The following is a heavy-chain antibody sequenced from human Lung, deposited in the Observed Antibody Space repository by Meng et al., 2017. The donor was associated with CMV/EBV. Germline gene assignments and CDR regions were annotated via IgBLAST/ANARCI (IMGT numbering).Heavy chain of an antibody. CDR2: ISAYNGNT. J-gene: IGHJ4*02. CDR3: ARGPYSGSYDFDY. D-gene: IGHD1-26*01. V-gene: IGHV1-18*01. CDR1: GYTFTSYG. Sequence: SVXVSXXASGYTFTSYGISWVRQAPGQGLEWMGWISAYNGNTNYAQKLQGRVTMTTDTSTSTAYMELRSLRSDDTAVYYCARGPYSGSYDFDYWGQGTXVTGAS.